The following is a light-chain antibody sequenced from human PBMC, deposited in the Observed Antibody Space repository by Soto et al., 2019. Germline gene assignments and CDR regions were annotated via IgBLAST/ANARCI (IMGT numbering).Light chain of an antibody. CDR3: HQYNNWPIT. V-gene: IGKV3-15*01. Sequence: EIVMTQSPATLSVSPGERATLSCRASQSVSTNLAWYQQKPGQAHTLLIYDASTRATGLPARFSGSGSGTEFTLTISSLQSEDFGVYYCHQYNNWPITFGQGTRLEI. CDR2: DAS. CDR1: QSVSTN. J-gene: IGKJ5*01.